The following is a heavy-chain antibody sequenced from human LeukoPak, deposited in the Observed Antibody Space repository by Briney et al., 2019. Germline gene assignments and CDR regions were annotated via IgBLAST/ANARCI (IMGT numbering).Heavy chain of an antibody. Sequence: ASVKVSCKASGYTFIIYGIQWVRQAPGQGLEWVGWMRPRYGNTAYAQSFQGRVTITRDTSIDTVYMELSGLRSEDTAVYYYARVGAGEGGIDYWAQGTLITVSS. V-gene: IGHV1-8*03. CDR2: MRPRYGNT. CDR3: ARVGAGEGGIDY. J-gene: IGHJ4*02. CDR1: GYTFIIYG. D-gene: IGHD3-10*01.